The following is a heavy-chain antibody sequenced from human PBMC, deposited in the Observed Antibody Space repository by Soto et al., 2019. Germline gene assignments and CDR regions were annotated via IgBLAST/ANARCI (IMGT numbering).Heavy chain of an antibody. Sequence: PGGSLRLSCAASGFTFSSYWMSWVRQAPGKGLEWVANIKQDGSEKYYVDSVKGRFTISRDNAKNSLYLQMNSLRAEDTAVYYCARDLGTTSRPFDYWGQGTLVTVSS. V-gene: IGHV3-7*01. CDR1: GFTFSSYW. CDR3: ARDLGTTSRPFDY. CDR2: IKQDGSEK. D-gene: IGHD4-17*01. J-gene: IGHJ4*02.